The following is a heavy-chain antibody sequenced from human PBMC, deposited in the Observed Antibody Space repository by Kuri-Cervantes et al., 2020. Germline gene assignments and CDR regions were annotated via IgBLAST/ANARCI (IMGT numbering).Heavy chain of an antibody. CDR3: ARGYYASGLRAFDI. D-gene: IGHD3-10*01. Sequence: ASVKVSCKVSGYTLTELSMHWVRQAPGKGLEWMGGFDPEDGETVYAQKFQGRVTMTEDTSTDTAYMELSSLRAEDTAVYYCARGYYASGLRAFDIWGQGTMVTVSS. CDR2: FDPEDGET. J-gene: IGHJ3*02. V-gene: IGHV1-24*01. CDR1: GYTLTELS.